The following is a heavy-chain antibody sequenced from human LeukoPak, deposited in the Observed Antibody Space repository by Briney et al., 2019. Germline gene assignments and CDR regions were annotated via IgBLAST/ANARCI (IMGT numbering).Heavy chain of an antibody. CDR2: ISGSGGYT. D-gene: IGHD5-18*01. Sequence: RGSLRLSCAASKFTFSTFSMSWVRQAPGKGLEWVSSISGSGGYTYYADSVKGRFTISRDNAKNLLYLQMNDLRLEDTAVYYCARTARHLDYWGQGTLVTVSS. CDR1: KFTFSTFS. CDR3: ARTARHLDY. V-gene: IGHV3-23*01. J-gene: IGHJ4*02.